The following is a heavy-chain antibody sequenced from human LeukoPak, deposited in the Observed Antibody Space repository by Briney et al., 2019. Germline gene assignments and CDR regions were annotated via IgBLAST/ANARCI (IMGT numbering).Heavy chain of an antibody. CDR1: GFIFNTYW. CDR2: INSDGSST. CDR3: TRDLVGATSDF. V-gene: IGHV3-74*01. D-gene: IGHD1-26*01. J-gene: IGHJ4*02. Sequence: GSLRLFCAASGFIFNTYWMDWVREAPGKGLVWVARINSDGSSTYYADSVKGRFTISRDNSKNTLYLQMNSLRAEDTAVYYCTRDLVGATSDFWGQGTLVTVSS.